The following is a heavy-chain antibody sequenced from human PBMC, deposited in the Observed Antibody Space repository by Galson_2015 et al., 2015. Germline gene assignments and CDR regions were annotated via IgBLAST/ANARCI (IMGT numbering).Heavy chain of an antibody. Sequence: SLRLSCAASGFTFSSYGMHWVRQAPGKGLEWVAVISYDGSNKYYADSVKGRFTISRDNSKNTLYLQMNSLRAEDTAVYYCAKDALDPGSGTNYYYGMDVWGQGTTVTVSS. V-gene: IGHV3-30*18. CDR1: GFTFSSYG. CDR3: AKDALDPGSGTNYYYGMDV. CDR2: ISYDGSNK. D-gene: IGHD3-10*01. J-gene: IGHJ6*02.